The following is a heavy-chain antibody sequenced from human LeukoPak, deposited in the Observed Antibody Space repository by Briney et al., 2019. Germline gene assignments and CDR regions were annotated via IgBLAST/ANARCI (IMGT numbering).Heavy chain of an antibody. CDR1: GFTFSSYW. J-gene: IGHJ3*02. CDR3: ARVGYYGSGSYYLDAFDI. Sequence: GGSLRLSCAASGFTFSSYWMSWVRQAPGKGLEWVANIKQDGSEKYYVDSVKGRFTISRDNAKDSLYLQMNSLRAEDTAVYYCARVGYYGSGSYYLDAFDIWGQGTMVTVSS. V-gene: IGHV3-7*01. D-gene: IGHD3-10*01. CDR2: IKQDGSEK.